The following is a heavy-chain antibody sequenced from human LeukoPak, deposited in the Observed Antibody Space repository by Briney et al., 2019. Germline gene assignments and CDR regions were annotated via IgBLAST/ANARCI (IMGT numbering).Heavy chain of an antibody. V-gene: IGHV4-59*01. Sequence: SETLSLTCTVSGGSLSSYYWSRIRQPPGKGLEWIGYIYYSGSTNYNPSLKSRVTISVDTSKNQFSLKLSSVTAADTAVYYCARTKAVVVPAGEFYYGMDVWGKGTTVTVSS. J-gene: IGHJ6*04. CDR3: ARTKAVVVPAGEFYYGMDV. D-gene: IGHD2-2*01. CDR2: IYYSGST. CDR1: GGSLSSYY.